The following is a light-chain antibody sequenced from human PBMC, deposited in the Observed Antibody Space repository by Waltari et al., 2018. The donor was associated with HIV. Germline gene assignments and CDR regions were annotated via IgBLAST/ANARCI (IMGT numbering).Light chain of an antibody. Sequence: QSALTQPASVSGSPGQSITISCPGPSSDVGGNNYVSWYQYHPGKAPKLMIYEVSNRPSGVSNRFSGSKSGNTASLTISGLQAEDEGDYYCSSYTRSSTLFGGGTKLTVL. CDR2: EVS. J-gene: IGLJ2*01. V-gene: IGLV2-14*01. CDR3: SSYTRSSTL. CDR1: SSDVGGNNY.